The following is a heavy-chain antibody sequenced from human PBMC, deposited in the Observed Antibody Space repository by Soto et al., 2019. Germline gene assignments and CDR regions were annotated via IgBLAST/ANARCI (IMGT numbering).Heavy chain of an antibody. V-gene: IGHV4-39*01. Sequence: QLQLQESGPGLVKPSETLSLTCSVSDDSINSDKYYWGWIRQPPGKGLEWIGSIYYRGNAYYNPSLQTRVTIPLDKSKSQFSLKLNSVTAADSAVYFCARLEGLATISYYFDFWGPGALFTVSS. D-gene: IGHD3-9*01. CDR2: IYYRGNA. CDR3: ARLEGLATISYYFDF. J-gene: IGHJ4*02. CDR1: DDSINSDKYY.